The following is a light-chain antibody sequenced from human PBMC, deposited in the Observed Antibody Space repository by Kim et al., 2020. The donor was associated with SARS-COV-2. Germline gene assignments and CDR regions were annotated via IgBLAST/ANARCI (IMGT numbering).Light chain of an antibody. J-gene: IGKJ1*01. CDR3: QQYNSYCT. CDR2: KAS. CDR1: QSISSW. Sequence: SASVGGRVTITCRASQSISSWLAWYQQKPGKAPKLLIYKASSLESGVPSRFSGSGSGTEFTLTISSLQPDDFATYYCQQYNSYCTFGQGTKVDIK. V-gene: IGKV1-5*03.